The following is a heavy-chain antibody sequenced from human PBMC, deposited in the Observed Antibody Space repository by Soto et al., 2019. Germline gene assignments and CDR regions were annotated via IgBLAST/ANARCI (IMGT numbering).Heavy chain of an antibody. D-gene: IGHD6-6*01. CDR2: ISAYNGNT. CDR1: GYTFTSYG. V-gene: IGHV1-18*01. J-gene: IGHJ2*01. Sequence: QVQLVQSGAEVKKPGASVKVSCKASGYTFTSYGISWVRQAPGQGLEWMGWISAYNGNTNYAQKLQGRVTMTTDTSTMTGYMELRSLRSDDTAVYYCARYARGSSWSKNWYFDLWGRGTLVTVSS. CDR3: ARYARGSSWSKNWYFDL.